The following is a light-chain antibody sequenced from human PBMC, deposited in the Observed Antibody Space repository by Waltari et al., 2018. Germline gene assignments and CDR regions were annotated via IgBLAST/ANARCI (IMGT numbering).Light chain of an antibody. CDR1: SRAVGSYTY. Sequence: QSALTQPASVSGLPGQSFTIFCNGTSRAVGSYTYISWYQQHPGNVPEVMIFDVSNRPSGVSNRFSGSKSGNTASLTISGLQAEDEADYYCASYTSRNTLVFGSGTKVTIL. J-gene: IGLJ1*01. V-gene: IGLV2-14*03. CDR2: DVS. CDR3: ASYTSRNTLV.